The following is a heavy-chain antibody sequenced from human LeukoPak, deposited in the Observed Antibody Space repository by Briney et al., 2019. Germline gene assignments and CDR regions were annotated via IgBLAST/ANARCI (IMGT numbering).Heavy chain of an antibody. D-gene: IGHD3-22*01. CDR3: ARPLNTVHDTSDV. CDR1: GDSVSSGGYY. V-gene: IGHV4-31*03. Sequence: SQTLSLTCTVSGDSVSSGGYYWVWIRQRPGKGLEWIGYIYYTGSTSYNPSLKSRLTIAVDTSKNQFSLKLSSVTAADTAVYYCARPLNTVHDTSDVWGQGTTVTVSS. CDR2: IYYTGST. J-gene: IGHJ6*02.